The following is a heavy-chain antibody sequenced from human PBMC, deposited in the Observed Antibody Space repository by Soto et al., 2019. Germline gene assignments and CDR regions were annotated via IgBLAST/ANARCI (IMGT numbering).Heavy chain of an antibody. CDR3: DGYCSGGSCYSGGAFDI. V-gene: IGHV4-30-4*01. CDR2: IYYSGST. Sequence: QVQLQESGPGLVKPSQTLSLTCTVSGGSISSGNYYWSWIRQPPGKGLEWIGYIYYSGSTYYNPSLKNRVTISVDTSKNQFSLKLSSVTAADTAVYYCDGYCSGGSCYSGGAFDIWGQGTMVTVSS. J-gene: IGHJ3*02. CDR1: GGSISSGNYY. D-gene: IGHD2-15*01.